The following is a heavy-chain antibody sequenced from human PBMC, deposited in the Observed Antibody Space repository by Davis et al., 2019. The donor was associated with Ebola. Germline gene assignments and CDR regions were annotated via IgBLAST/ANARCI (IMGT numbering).Heavy chain of an antibody. Sequence: WGSLRLSCAASGFTFSSYVMHWVRQAPGKGLEWVAVISYDGSNKYYADSVKGRFTISRDNAKNSLYLQMNSLKTEDTAVYYCTMTTVMVDYWGQGTLVTVSS. CDR3: TMTTVMVDY. CDR1: GFTFSSYV. J-gene: IGHJ4*02. CDR2: ISYDGSNK. D-gene: IGHD4-17*01. V-gene: IGHV3-30*03.